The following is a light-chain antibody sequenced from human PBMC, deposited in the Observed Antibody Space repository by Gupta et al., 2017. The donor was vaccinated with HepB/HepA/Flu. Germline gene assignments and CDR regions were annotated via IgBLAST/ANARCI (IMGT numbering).Light chain of an antibody. Sequence: TGPPSVSGAPGQRVTTSCTGSSSNIGAGYAVHWYQPLPGTAPNVLIYGNSNRPSGVPDRFSGSKSRTSASLTLTGLQAEDEADYYCQSYDTSRGVFGTGTKVTVL. CDR3: QSYDTSRGV. J-gene: IGLJ1*01. CDR2: GNS. V-gene: IGLV1-40*01. CDR1: SSNIGAGYA.